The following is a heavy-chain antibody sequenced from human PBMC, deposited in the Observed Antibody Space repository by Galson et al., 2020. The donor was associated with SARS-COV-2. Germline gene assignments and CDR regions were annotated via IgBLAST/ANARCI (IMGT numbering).Heavy chain of an antibody. J-gene: IGHJ6*03. CDR2: IYYSGST. D-gene: IGHD3-3*01. CDR3: ARDSRTDYDFWSGEDHYYYYYMDV. CDR1: GGSISSYY. Sequence: SETLSLTCTVSGGSISSYYWSWIRQPPGKGLEWIGYIYYSGSTNYNPSLKSRVTISVDTSKNQFSLKLSSVTAADTAVYYCARDSRTDYDFWSGEDHYYYYYMDVGGKGTTVTVSS. V-gene: IGHV4-59*01.